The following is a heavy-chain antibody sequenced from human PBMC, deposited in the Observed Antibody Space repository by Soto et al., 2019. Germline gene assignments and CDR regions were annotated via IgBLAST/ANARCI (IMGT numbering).Heavy chain of an antibody. CDR2: IYYSGST. D-gene: IGHD3-3*01. CDR1: GGSISSGGYF. V-gene: IGHV4-31*03. J-gene: IGHJ4*01. CDR3: ERVWGDFWRHKAIQFEY. Sequence: QVQLQESGPGLVKPSQTLSLTCTVSGGSISSGGYFWSWIRHHPGKGLEWIGYIYYSGSTYYSPSLKSRVTTSVDTSKHQFPLTLSSVTAADTAVYYCERVWGDFWRHKAIQFEYWCHGILVTVSA.